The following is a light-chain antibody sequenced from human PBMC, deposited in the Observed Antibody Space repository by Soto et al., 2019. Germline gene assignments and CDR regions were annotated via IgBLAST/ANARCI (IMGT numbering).Light chain of an antibody. V-gene: IGKV3-15*01. J-gene: IGKJ1*01. CDR2: GAS. CDR1: QSINAH. CDR3: QQYNTWLWT. Sequence: EVVMTQSPATLSVSPGERVTLSCRASQSINAHLAWYQQKPGQAPRLLIHGASTRATGIPARFSGRGFGTEFILNISSLQSEDFAVYYCQQYNTWLWTFGQGTKVEIQ.